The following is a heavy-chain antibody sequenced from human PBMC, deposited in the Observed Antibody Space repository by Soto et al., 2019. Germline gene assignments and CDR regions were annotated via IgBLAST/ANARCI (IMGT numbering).Heavy chain of an antibody. CDR2: ISTSSSYI. CDR3: ARGSIVATSLTPFDY. D-gene: IGHD5-12*01. J-gene: IGHJ4*02. V-gene: IGHV3-21*01. Sequence: GGSLRLSCAASGFTFSSYSMNLVRQAPGKGLEWVSSISTSSSYIYYADSVKGRFTVSRDNAKNSLYLQINSLRDEDTAVYYCARGSIVATSLTPFDYWGQGTLVTVS. CDR1: GFTFSSYS.